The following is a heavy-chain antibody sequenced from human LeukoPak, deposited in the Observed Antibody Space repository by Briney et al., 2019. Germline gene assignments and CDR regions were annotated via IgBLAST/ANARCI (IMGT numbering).Heavy chain of an antibody. CDR1: GGSISSYY. J-gene: IGHJ4*02. V-gene: IGHV4-59*06. CDR2: IYYSGRT. Sequence: SETLSLTCTVSGGSISSYYWSWIRQHPGKGLEWIGYIYYSGRTYYNSSLKSRVTISVDTSKNQFSLKLSSVTAADTAVYYCARGIRWLQLSYFDYWGQGTLVTVSS. CDR3: ARGIRWLQLSYFDY. D-gene: IGHD5-24*01.